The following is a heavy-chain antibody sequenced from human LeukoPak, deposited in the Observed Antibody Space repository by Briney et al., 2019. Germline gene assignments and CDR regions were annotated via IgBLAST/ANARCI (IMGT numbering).Heavy chain of an antibody. D-gene: IGHD2-2*01. CDR2: ISSSSSTI. CDR1: GFTFSSYS. CDR3: ARDRFAYCSSTSCFDAFDI. Sequence: GGSLRLSCAASGFTFSSYSMNWVRQAPGKGLEWVSYISSSSSTIYYADSVKGRFTIPRDNAKNSLYLQMNSLRAEDTAVYYCARDRFAYCSSTSCFDAFDIWGQGTMVTVSS. V-gene: IGHV3-48*01. J-gene: IGHJ3*02.